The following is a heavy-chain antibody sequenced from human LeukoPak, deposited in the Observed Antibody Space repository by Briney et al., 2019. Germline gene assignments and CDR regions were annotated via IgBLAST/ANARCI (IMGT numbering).Heavy chain of an antibody. V-gene: IGHV3-30-3*01. CDR3: ARAYCGGDCYSRFTYYYYGMDV. CDR1: GFTFSSYA. J-gene: IGHJ6*02. CDR2: LSYDGSNK. D-gene: IGHD2-21*02. Sequence: GGSLRLSCAASGFTFSSYAMHWVRQAPGKGLEWVAVLSYDGSNKYYADSVKGRFTISRDNSKNTLYLQMNSLRAEDTAVYYCARAYCGGDCYSRFTYYYYGMDVWGQGTTVTVSS.